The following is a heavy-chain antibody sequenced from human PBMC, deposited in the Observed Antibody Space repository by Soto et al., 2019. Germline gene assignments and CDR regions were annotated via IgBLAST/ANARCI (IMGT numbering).Heavy chain of an antibody. D-gene: IGHD3-16*01. CDR2: ISPSGSNT. CDR1: GRTFNSQS. J-gene: IGHJ4*02. CDR3: VSWVSAHFDY. Sequence: LSLSCTDSGRTFNSQSISWVRQAAGTGLEWVSTISPSGSNTHYADSVKGRFTISRDNSRNRLDLQMSSLRAADTALYYCVSWVSAHFDYWGQGTPVTVSS. V-gene: IGHV3-23*05.